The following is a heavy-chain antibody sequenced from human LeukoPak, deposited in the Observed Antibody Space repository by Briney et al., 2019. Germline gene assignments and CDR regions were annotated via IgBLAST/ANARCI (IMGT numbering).Heavy chain of an antibody. CDR3: ASDAQYYDFWSGYYTNWFDP. V-gene: IGHV1-69*05. J-gene: IGHJ5*02. Sequence: SVKVSCKASGGTFSSYAISWVRQAPGQGLEWMGGIIPIFGTANYAQKFQGRVTITTDESTSTAYMELSSLRSEDTAVYYCASDAQYYDFWSGYYTNWFDPWGQGTLVTVSS. CDR1: GGTFSSYA. CDR2: IIPIFGTA. D-gene: IGHD3-3*01.